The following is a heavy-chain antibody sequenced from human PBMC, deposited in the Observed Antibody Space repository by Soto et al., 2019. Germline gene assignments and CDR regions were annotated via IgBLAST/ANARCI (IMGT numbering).Heavy chain of an antibody. CDR2: INHSGST. CDR1: GGSFSGYY. CDR3: ARGWGTIFDY. Sequence: QVQLQQWGAGLLKPSETLSLTCAVYGGSFSGYYWNWIRQPPGKGLEWIGEINHSGSTNYNPSLKGRVTISVDTSKIQFSLKLSSVTAADTAVYYCARGWGTIFDYWGQGTLVTVSS. V-gene: IGHV4-34*01. D-gene: IGHD7-27*01. J-gene: IGHJ4*02.